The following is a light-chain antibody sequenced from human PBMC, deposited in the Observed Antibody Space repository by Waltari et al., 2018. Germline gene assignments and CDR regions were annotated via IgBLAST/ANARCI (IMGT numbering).Light chain of an antibody. CDR3: QTWGAGFRV. Sequence: QVVLTQSPSASASLGASVNLTCTLSSGHSDYAIAWHQQQPQRGPRYLLNINTEGSRIRGDGIPDRFSGSSSGAERYLTISSLQSEDEADYYCQTWGAGFRVFGGGTKLTVL. J-gene: IGLJ3*02. V-gene: IGLV4-69*01. CDR2: INTEGSR. CDR1: SGHSDYA.